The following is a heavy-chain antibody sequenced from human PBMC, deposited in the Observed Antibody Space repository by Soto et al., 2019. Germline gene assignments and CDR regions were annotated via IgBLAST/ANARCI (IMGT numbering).Heavy chain of an antibody. V-gene: IGHV1-46*01. D-gene: IGHD3-10*01. J-gene: IGHJ4*02. CDR3: ARVSFDYYGSGSYYSNFDY. CDR1: GYTFTSYY. Sequence: ASVKVSCKASGYTFTSYYMHWVRQAPGQGLEWMGILNPSSGSTTYAQTFQGRVTMTRDTSTGTLYMELSSLRSEDTAVYYCARVSFDYYGSGSYYSNFDYWGQGTLVTVSS. CDR2: LNPSSGST.